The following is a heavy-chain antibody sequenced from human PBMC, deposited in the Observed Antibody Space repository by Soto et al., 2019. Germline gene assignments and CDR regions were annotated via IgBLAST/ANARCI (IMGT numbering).Heavy chain of an antibody. V-gene: IGHV4-39*01. J-gene: IGHJ4*02. CDR2: IYYTGST. Sequence: SETLSLTCTVSGGSISSNNYYWGWIRQPPGKGLEWIGSIYYTGSTSYNPSLKSRVTISVDTSKNQFSLKLSSVTAADTAVYYCARRRDGYNYFGYWGQGTLVTVSS. D-gene: IGHD5-12*01. CDR1: GGSISSNNYY. CDR3: ARRRDGYNYFGY.